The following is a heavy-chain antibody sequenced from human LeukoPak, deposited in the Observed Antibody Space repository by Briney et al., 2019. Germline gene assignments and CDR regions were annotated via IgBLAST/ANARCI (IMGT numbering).Heavy chain of an antibody. CDR3: ARDRYDYVWESYRYPFDY. CDR1: GGSFSNTNYY. V-gene: IGHV4-39*07. J-gene: IGHJ4*02. CDR2: ISYSGST. D-gene: IGHD3-16*02. Sequence: SETRSLTCTVSGGSFSNTNYYWAWIRQPPGKGLEWIGSISYSGSTYYNPSLKSRVTISVDTSKNQFSLRLTSVTAADTAMSYCARDRYDYVWESYRYPFDYWGQGTLVIVS.